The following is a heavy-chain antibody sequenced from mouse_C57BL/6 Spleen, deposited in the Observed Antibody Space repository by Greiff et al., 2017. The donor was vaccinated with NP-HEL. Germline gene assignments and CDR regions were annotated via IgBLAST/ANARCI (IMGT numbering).Heavy chain of an antibody. CDR1: GYSITSGYY. CDR3: ARETYGSHAMDY. CDR2: ISYDGSN. Sequence: EVQLVESGPGLVKPSQSLSLTCSVTGYSITSGYYWNWIRQFPGNKLEWMGYISYDGSNNYNPSLKNRISITRDTSKNQFFLKLNSVTTEDTATYYCARETYGSHAMDYWGQGTSVTVSS. J-gene: IGHJ4*01. D-gene: IGHD1-1*01. V-gene: IGHV3-6*01.